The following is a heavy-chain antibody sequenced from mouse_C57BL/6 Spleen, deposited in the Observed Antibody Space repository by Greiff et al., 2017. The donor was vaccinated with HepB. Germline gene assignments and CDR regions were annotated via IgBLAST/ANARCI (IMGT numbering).Heavy chain of an antibody. V-gene: IGHV3-6*01. Sequence: EVKLQESGPGLVKPSQSLSLTCSVTGYSITSGYYWNWIRQFPGNKLEWMGYISYDGSNNYNPSLKNRISITRDTSKNQFFLKLNSVTTEDTATYYCARRLRRGDYFDYWGQGTTLTVSS. CDR2: ISYDGSN. J-gene: IGHJ2*01. D-gene: IGHD1-2*01. CDR1: GYSITSGYY. CDR3: ARRLRRGDYFDY.